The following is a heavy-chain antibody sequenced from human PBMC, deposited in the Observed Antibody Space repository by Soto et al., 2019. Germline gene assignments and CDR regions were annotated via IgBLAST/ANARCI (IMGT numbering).Heavy chain of an antibody. J-gene: IGHJ6*02. Sequence: ASVKGSCKAAGYTFTGYYMHWVRQAPGQGLEWMGWINPNSGGTNYAQKFQGRVTMTRDTSISTAYMELSRLRSEDTAVYYCASIFGVVIPNNYYYYYYGMDVWGQGTTVTV. D-gene: IGHD3-3*02. V-gene: IGHV1-2*02. CDR3: ASIFGVVIPNNYYYYYYGMDV. CDR2: INPNSGGT. CDR1: GYTFTGYY.